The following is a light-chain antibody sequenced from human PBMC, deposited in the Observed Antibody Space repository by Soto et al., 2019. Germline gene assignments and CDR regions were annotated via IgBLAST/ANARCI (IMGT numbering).Light chain of an antibody. CDR2: AAS. CDR1: QSVSASY. CDR3: QQYGNSPAIT. J-gene: IGKJ5*01. Sequence: EIVLTQSPGTLSLSPGERATLSCRASQSVSASYLAWYHQKPGQAPRLLIYAASSRATGIADRFSGSGSGTDFSLTVSRREPEDVAVYYCQQYGNSPAITFGQGTRLEIK. V-gene: IGKV3-20*01.